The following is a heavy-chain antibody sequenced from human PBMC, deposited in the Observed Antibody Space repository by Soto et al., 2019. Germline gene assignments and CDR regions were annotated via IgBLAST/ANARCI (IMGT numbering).Heavy chain of an antibody. Sequence: QVQLQESGPGLVEPSGTLSLTCSVSNGFITNNHYWWSWVRQPPGKGLEWIGEIHHSGSTNYNPSFRSRVTMSVDTSKTQFSLNLNSLTAADAAVYYCAGGTDYRWVLWGQGTTVIVSS. D-gene: IGHD1-26*01. CDR2: IHHSGST. J-gene: IGHJ6*02. V-gene: IGHV4-4*02. CDR3: AGGTDYRWVL. CDR1: NGFITNNHYW.